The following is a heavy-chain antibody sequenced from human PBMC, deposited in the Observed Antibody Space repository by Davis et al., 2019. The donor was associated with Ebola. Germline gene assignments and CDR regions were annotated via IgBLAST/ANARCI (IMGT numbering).Heavy chain of an antibody. CDR3: AGGESGWDASDI. CDR1: GFTVSSNY. V-gene: IGHV3-21*01. J-gene: IGHJ3*02. Sequence: GGSLRLSCAASGFTVSSNYMSWVRQAPGKGLAWVSSICISSAFIYYADSVKGRFTVSRDNAKSSLSLQMNSLRAEDTAVYYCAGGESGWDASDIWGRGTMVTVSS. D-gene: IGHD6-19*01. CDR2: ICISSAFI.